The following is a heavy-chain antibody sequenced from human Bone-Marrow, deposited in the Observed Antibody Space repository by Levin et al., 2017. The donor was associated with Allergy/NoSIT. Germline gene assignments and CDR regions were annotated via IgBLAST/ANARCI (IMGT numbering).Heavy chain of an antibody. CDR3: AKAVAGTGTPHL. J-gene: IGHJ4*02. D-gene: IGHD6-19*01. CDR1: GFTFSSYG. V-gene: IGHV3-33*06. CDR2: IWYDGSDK. Sequence: SCAASGFTFSSYGMHWVRQAPGKGLEGVAVIWYDGSDKYYVDSVKGRFTISRDNSKKTLYLQMKSLRAEDTAVYYCAKAVAGTGTPHLWGQGTLVTVSS.